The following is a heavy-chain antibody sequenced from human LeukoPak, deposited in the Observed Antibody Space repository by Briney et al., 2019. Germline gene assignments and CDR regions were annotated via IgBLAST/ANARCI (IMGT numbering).Heavy chain of an antibody. CDR2: ISGSGART. CDR1: GLTHRSFA. D-gene: IGHD3-3*01. J-gene: IGHJ6*02. V-gene: IGHV3-23*01. CDR3: AKGDSYYDFCMDV. Sequence: GGSLTLSCGASGLTHRSFAMRGLRLARGGGLEGFSSISGSGARTYYADSVKGRFTISRDNSKNTLYLQMNSPRAEDTAVYYCAKGDSYYDFCMDVWGQGPRVTVSS.